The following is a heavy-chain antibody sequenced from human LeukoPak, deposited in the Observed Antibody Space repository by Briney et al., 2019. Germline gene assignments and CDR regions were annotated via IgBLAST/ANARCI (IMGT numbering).Heavy chain of an antibody. Sequence: SETLSLTCAVYGGSFSGYYWSWVRQPPGKGLEWVGEINHSGSTNYNPSLKSRVTISVDTSKNQFSLKLSSVTAAHTAVYYCARAIKGSWYARFSYWGQGTLVTVSS. J-gene: IGHJ4*02. CDR3: ARAIKGSWYARFSY. D-gene: IGHD6-13*01. V-gene: IGHV4-34*01. CDR1: GGSFSGYY. CDR2: INHSGST.